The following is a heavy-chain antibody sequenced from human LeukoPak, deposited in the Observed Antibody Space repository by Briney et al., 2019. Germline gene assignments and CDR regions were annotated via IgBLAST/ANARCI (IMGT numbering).Heavy chain of an antibody. D-gene: IGHD3-22*01. CDR3: ARGPHTGVNHYDSSGYYY. CDR1: GGSFSGYY. CDR2: INHSGST. J-gene: IGHJ4*02. V-gene: IGHV4-34*01. Sequence: PSETLSLTCAVYGGSFSGYYWSWIRQPPEKGLEWIGEINHSGSTNYNPSLKSRVTISVDTSKNQFSLKLSSVTAADTAVYYCARGPHTGVNHYDSSGYYYWGQGTLVTVSS.